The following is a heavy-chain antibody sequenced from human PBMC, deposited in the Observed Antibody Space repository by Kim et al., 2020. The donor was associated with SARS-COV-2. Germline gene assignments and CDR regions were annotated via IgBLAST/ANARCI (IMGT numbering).Heavy chain of an antibody. D-gene: IGHD2-15*01. Sequence: RFTISRHNSKNTLYLQMNSLRAEDTAVYYCARDNDCSGGSCYPGYYGMDVWGQGTTVTVSS. J-gene: IGHJ6*02. CDR3: ARDNDCSGGSCYPGYYGMDV. V-gene: IGHV3-53*04.